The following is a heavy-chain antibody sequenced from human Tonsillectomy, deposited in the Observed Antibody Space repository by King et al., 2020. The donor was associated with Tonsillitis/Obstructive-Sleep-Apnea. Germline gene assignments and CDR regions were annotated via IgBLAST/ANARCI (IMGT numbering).Heavy chain of an antibody. D-gene: IGHD1-26*01. CDR3: ARDVSGSLDY. CDR1: GLTFSSYA. J-gene: IGHJ4*02. CDR2: IWYDGSKI. V-gene: IGHV3-33*01. Sequence: VQLVESGGGVVQPGRSLRLSCAASGLTFSSYAIHWVRQAPGKGLEWVALIWYDGSKICFADSVKGRFTIPRDNSKNTVYLEANSLRAEDTGVYYCARDVSGSLDYWGQGTLVTVSS.